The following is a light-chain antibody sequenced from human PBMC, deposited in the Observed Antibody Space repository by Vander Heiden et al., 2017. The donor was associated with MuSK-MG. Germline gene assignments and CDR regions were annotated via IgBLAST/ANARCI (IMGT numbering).Light chain of an antibody. Sequence: QSVLTQPPSASGTPGQRVTISCSGSSSNIGSKYVYWYQQPPGTAPTLLLFCNNQRPSGVPDRFSCSNSGTSASLAISGLRSEDEADDYCAAWDDRMSGHVVFGGGTKLTVL. V-gene: IGLV1-47*02. CDR1: SSNIGSKY. J-gene: IGLJ2*01. CDR2: CNN. CDR3: AAWDDRMSGHVV.